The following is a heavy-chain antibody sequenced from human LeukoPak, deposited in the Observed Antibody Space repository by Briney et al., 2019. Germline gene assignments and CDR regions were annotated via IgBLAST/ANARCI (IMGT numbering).Heavy chain of an antibody. D-gene: IGHD3-16*02. Sequence: GGSLRLFCAASGFTFSSYWMSWVRQAPGEGLEWIAYLSSSGSAFSYADSVKGRFTISRDNDKNSLQLQMNSLRAEDTAVYYCARTTYDYVWGSYRSAFDYWGQGTLVTVSS. CDR1: GFTFSSYW. CDR3: ARTTYDYVWGSYRSAFDY. J-gene: IGHJ4*02. CDR2: LSSSGSAF. V-gene: IGHV3-48*04.